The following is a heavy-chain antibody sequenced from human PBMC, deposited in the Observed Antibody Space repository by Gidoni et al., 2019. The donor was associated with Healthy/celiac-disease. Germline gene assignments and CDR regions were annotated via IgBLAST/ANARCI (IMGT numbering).Heavy chain of an antibody. CDR1: GFTFSNAW. CDR2: IKSKTDGGTT. Sequence: SGFTFSNAWMSWVRQAPGKGLEWVGRIKSKTDGGTTDYAAPVKGRFTISRDDSKNTLYLQMNSLKTEDTAVYYCTTVSYNWNDSRGGDWGQGTLVTVSS. V-gene: IGHV3-15*01. J-gene: IGHJ4*02. D-gene: IGHD1-1*01. CDR3: TTVSYNWNDSRGGD.